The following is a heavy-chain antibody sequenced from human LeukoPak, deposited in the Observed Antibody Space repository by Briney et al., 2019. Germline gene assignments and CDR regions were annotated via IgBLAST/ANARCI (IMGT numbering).Heavy chain of an antibody. V-gene: IGHV4-59*01. CDR2: IYYSGST. CDR3: ARGEYYDSSGYYPLHLDY. Sequence: SETLSLTCTVSGGSMSSYYWSWIRQPQGKGLEWIGYIYYSGSTNYNPSLKSRVTISVDTSKNQFSLKLSSVTAADTAVYYCARGEYYDSSGYYPLHLDYWGQGTLVTVSS. D-gene: IGHD3-22*01. CDR1: GGSMSSYY. J-gene: IGHJ4*02.